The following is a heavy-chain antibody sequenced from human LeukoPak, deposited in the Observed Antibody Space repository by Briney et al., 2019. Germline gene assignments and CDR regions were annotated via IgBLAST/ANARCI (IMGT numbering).Heavy chain of an antibody. CDR2: ISERGGST. J-gene: IGHJ4*02. CDR3: AKRGVVIRGILVIGYHQEAYHYDF. CDR1: GISLSNYA. Sequence: PGGSLRLSCVVSGISLSNYAMTWVRQAPGKGLEWVSYISERGGSTTYADSVKGRSTISRDTSLNTLYLQMNNLRAEDTAVYFCAKRGVVIRGILVIGYHQEAYHYDFWGQGVLVTVSS. V-gene: IGHV3-23*01. D-gene: IGHD3-10*01.